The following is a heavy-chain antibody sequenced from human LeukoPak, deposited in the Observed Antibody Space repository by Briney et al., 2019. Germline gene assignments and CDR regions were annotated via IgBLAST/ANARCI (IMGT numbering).Heavy chain of an antibody. Sequence: ASVKVSCKASGYTFTGYYMHWVRQAPGQGLEWMGRINPNSGGTNYAQKFQGRVTMTRDTSISTAYMELSRLRSDDTAVYYCARADCTNGVCYRGYGVDYSGQGTLVTVSS. CDR3: ARADCTNGVCYRGYGVDY. J-gene: IGHJ4*02. CDR1: GYTFTGYY. V-gene: IGHV1-2*06. D-gene: IGHD2-8*01. CDR2: INPNSGGT.